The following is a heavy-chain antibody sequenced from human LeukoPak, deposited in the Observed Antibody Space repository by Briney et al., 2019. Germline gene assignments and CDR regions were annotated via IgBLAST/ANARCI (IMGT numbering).Heavy chain of an antibody. Sequence: SETLSLTCTVSGGSISSYYWSWIRQPAGKGLEWIGTMYYSGNTDYNPSLKSRITISVDTSKNQFYLKLTSVTAADTALYYCALPYFGAGVDAFDIWGQGTRVAVSS. J-gene: IGHJ3*02. CDR1: GGSISSYY. D-gene: IGHD3-10*01. CDR2: MYYSGNT. CDR3: ALPYFGAGVDAFDI. V-gene: IGHV4-59*12.